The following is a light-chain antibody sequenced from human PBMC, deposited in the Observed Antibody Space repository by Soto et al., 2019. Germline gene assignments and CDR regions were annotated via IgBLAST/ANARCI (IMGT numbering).Light chain of an antibody. CDR1: XXAVTSGYY. CDR3: LLYYGGARL. J-gene: IGLJ2*01. V-gene: IGLV7-43*01. CDR2: TTN. Sequence: QTVVTQEPSLTVSXGXTVTLXXXSSXXAVTSGYYPSWFQQKPGQAPRSLIYTTNNKHSWTPARFSGSLLGGKAALTLSDVQPEDEAEYYCLLYYGGARLFGGGTKLTVL.